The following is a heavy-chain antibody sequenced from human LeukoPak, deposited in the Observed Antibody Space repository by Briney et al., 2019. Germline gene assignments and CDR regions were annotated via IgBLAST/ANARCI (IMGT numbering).Heavy chain of an antibody. D-gene: IGHD6-13*01. Sequence: GGSLRLSCAASGFPFSDYYMSWIRPAPGKGLEWVSYISSSGSTIYYADSVKGRFTISRDNAKNSLYLQMNSLRAEDTAVYYCAGRQGIAAAGTGFDYWGQGTLVTVSS. CDR2: ISSSGSTI. V-gene: IGHV3-11*01. CDR1: GFPFSDYY. J-gene: IGHJ4*02. CDR3: AGRQGIAAAGTGFDY.